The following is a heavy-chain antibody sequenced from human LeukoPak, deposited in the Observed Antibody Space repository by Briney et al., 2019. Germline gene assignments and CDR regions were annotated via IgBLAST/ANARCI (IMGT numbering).Heavy chain of an antibody. J-gene: IGHJ4*02. CDR2: VWYDGRHK. CDR1: GFTFTSYG. CDR3: ARDRRGGYDWSFDY. D-gene: IGHD5-12*01. V-gene: IGHV3-33*01. Sequence: GRSLRLSCAASGFTFTSYGMHWVRQAPGKGLEWVAVVWYDGRHKYYADSVKGRFTISRDNSKNTLYLQMDSLRAEDTAVYYCARDRRGGYDWSFDYWGQGTLVTVSS.